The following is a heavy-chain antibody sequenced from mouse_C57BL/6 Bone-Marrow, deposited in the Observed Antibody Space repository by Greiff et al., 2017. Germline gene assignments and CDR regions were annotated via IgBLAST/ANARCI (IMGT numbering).Heavy chain of an antibody. V-gene: IGHV1-64*01. J-gene: IGHJ2*01. CDR1: GYTFTSYW. CDR3: ARSGGYYGG. D-gene: IGHD2-3*01. Sequence: VQRVESGAELVKPGASVKLSCKASGYTFTSYWMHWVKQRPGQGLEWIGMIHPNSGSTNYNEKFKSKATLTVDKSSSTAYMQLSSLPSEDSAVYYCARSGGYYGGWGQGTTLTVSS. CDR2: IHPNSGST.